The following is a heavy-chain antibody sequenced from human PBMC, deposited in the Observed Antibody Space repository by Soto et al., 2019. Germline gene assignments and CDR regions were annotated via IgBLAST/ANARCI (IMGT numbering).Heavy chain of an antibody. CDR2: ITASSASI. V-gene: IGHV3-21*01. J-gene: IGHJ5*02. Sequence: EVQLVESGGGLVKPGGFLRLSCAASGFTFNTYDMNWVRQAPGKGLEWVACITASSASIYYADSVRGRITISRDNAKKSMCLKTHSLRAEDTAVYYCVRSETARLLRHGWFDTWGQGTLVTVSS. CDR3: VRSETARLLRHGWFDT. D-gene: IGHD2-21*01. CDR1: GFTFNTYD.